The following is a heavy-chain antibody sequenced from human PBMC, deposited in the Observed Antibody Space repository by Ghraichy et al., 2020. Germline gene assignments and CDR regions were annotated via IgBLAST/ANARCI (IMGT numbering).Heavy chain of an antibody. Sequence: GGSLRLSCEASDFTVGSHYMSWVRQTPGKGLEWVSVISGGGATFYADSVKGRFTISRHNSKNTLYLQLSSLRTDDTAVYYCARDISPPYGLDFWGQGTTVTVSS. V-gene: IGHV3-53*04. CDR1: DFTVGSHY. D-gene: IGHD3-3*02. J-gene: IGHJ6*02. CDR2: ISGGGAT. CDR3: ARDISPPYGLDF.